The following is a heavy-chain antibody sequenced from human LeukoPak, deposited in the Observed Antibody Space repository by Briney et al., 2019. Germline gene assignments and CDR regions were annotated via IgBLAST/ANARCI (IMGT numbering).Heavy chain of an antibody. Sequence: GGSLRLSCAASGFTFSSYSMNWVRQAPGKGLEWVAVIWYDGSNKYYADSVKGRFTISRDNSKNTLYLQMNSLRAEDTAVYYCATWIPILYYFDYWGQGTLVTVSS. CDR3: ATWIPILYYFDY. CDR1: GFTFSSYS. J-gene: IGHJ4*02. CDR2: IWYDGSNK. D-gene: IGHD5-18*01. V-gene: IGHV3-33*08.